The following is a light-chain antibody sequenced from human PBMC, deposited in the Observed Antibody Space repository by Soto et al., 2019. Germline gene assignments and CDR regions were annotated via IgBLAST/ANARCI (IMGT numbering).Light chain of an antibody. Sequence: DIQMTQSPSLLSASVGDRVTITCRASQGISTYLAWYQQKPGKGPNLLIYAASTLQSGVPSRFSGSGSGTEFTLTISSLQPEDVATYYCQKYNSAPWTFGQGTKVEIK. J-gene: IGKJ1*01. CDR3: QKYNSAPWT. CDR2: AAS. V-gene: IGKV1-27*01. CDR1: QGISTY.